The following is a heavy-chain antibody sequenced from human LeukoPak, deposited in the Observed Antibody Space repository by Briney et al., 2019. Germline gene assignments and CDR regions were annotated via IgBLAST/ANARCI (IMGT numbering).Heavy chain of an antibody. J-gene: IGHJ6*02. CDR2: INSDGSST. CDR1: GFTFSSYW. Sequence: QPGGSLRLSCAASGFTFSSYWMHWVRQAAGKGLVWVSRINSDGSSTSYADSVKGRFTISRDNAKNTLYLQMNSLRAEDTAVYYCARDGGPYYGSGKRWNYYYGMDVWGQGTTVTVSS. V-gene: IGHV3-74*01. D-gene: IGHD3-10*01. CDR3: ARDGGPYYGSGKRWNYYYGMDV.